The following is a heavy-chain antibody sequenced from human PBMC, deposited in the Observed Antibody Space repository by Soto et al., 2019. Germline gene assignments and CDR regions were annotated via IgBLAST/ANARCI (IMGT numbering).Heavy chain of an antibody. D-gene: IGHD6-19*01. CDR2: IKQDGSEK. V-gene: IGHV3-7*03. J-gene: IGHJ6*02. CDR1: GFTFSSYW. Sequence: PVGSLRLSCAASGFTFSSYWMSWVRQAPGKGLEWVANIKQDGSEKYYVDSVKGRFTIPRDNAKNSLYLQMNSLRAEDTAVYYCARDSSGWIYYYGMDVWGQRTTVTVSS. CDR3: ARDSSGWIYYYGMDV.